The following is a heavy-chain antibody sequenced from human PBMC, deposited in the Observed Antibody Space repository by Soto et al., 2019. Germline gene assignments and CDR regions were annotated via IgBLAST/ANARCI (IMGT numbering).Heavy chain of an antibody. CDR3: ARGVVPAAIPYYYGMDV. Sequence: GASVKVSCKASGGPFSSYAISWVRQAPGQGLGWMGGIIPIFGTANYAQKFQGRVTITADESTSTAYMELSSLRSEDTAVYYCARGVVPAAIPYYYGMDVWGQGTTVTVSS. CDR2: IIPIFGTA. J-gene: IGHJ6*02. CDR1: GGPFSSYA. D-gene: IGHD2-2*01. V-gene: IGHV1-69*13.